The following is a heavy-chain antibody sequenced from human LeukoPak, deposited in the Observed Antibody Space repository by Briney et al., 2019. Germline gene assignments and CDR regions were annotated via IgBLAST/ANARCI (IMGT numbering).Heavy chain of an antibody. CDR3: ARDPWTTIDYYYYGMDV. J-gene: IGHJ6*02. CDR1: GYTFTSYG. CDR2: ISAYNGNT. Sequence: ASVKVSCKASGYTFTSYGISWVRQAPGQGLEWMGWISAYNGNTNYAQKLQGRVTMTTDTSTSTAYMELRSLRSDDTAVYYCARDPWTTIDYYYYGMDVWGQGTTVTVSS. D-gene: IGHD3/OR15-3a*01. V-gene: IGHV1-18*01.